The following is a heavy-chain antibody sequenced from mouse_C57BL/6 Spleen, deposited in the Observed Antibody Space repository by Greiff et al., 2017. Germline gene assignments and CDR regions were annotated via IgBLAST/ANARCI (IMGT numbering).Heavy chain of an antibody. CDR2: ISSGSSTI. V-gene: IGHV5-17*01. J-gene: IGHJ2*01. D-gene: IGHD2-1*01. CDR1: GFTFSDYG. CDR3: ARGSLLRYFDY. Sequence: EVNLVESGGGLVKPGGSLKLSCAASGFTFSDYGMHWVRQAPEKGLEWVAYISSGSSTIYYADTVKGRFTISRDNAKNTLFLQMTSLGSEDTAMYYCARGSLLRYFDYWGQGTTLTVSS.